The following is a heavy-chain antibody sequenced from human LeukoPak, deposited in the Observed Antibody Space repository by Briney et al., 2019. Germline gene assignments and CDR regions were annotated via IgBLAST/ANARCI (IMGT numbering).Heavy chain of an antibody. Sequence: ASVKVSCKASGYTFTSYDINWVRQATGQGLEWMGWMNPNSGNTGYAQKFQGRVNMTRNTSISTAYMELRSLRSDDTAVYYCARLFRDGSYYFDYWGQGTLVTVSS. CDR1: GYTFTSYD. D-gene: IGHD3-10*01. CDR3: ARLFRDGSYYFDY. V-gene: IGHV1-8*01. J-gene: IGHJ4*02. CDR2: MNPNSGNT.